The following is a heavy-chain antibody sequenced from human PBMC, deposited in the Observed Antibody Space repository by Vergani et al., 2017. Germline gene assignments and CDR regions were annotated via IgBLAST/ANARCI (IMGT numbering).Heavy chain of an antibody. CDR1: GFTFSSYW. CDR2: INSDGSST. Sequence: EVQLVESGGGLVQPGGSLRLSCAASGFTFSSYWMHWVRQAPGKGLVWVSRINSDGSSTSYADSVKGRFTISRDNDKNTLYLQMNSLRAEDTAVYYCARAHFSSTSCYDWGAFDIWGQGTMVTVSS. CDR3: ARAHFSSTSCYDWGAFDI. J-gene: IGHJ3*02. D-gene: IGHD2-2*01. V-gene: IGHV3-74*01.